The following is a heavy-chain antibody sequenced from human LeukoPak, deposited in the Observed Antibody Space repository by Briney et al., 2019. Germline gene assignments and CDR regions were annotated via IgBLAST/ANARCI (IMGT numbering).Heavy chain of an antibody. CDR1: GFTLSTNA. Sequence: PGGSLRLSCLTSGFTLSTNAMSWVRQARGEGLERISGISGSGASTYYADTVKGRFTISRDDSRNTLYLQMNSLRGDDTAVYYCAKDVGKWESLHFFDYWGQGTLVTVSS. CDR2: ISGSGAST. V-gene: IGHV3-23*01. CDR3: AKDVGKWESLHFFDY. J-gene: IGHJ4*02. D-gene: IGHD1-26*01.